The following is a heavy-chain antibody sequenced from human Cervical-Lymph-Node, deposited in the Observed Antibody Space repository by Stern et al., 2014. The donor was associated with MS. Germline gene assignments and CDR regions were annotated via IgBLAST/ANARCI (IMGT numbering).Heavy chain of an antibody. CDR3: AKAKAPIVVVPAAPGDY. V-gene: IGHV3-30*18. J-gene: IGHJ4*02. Sequence: QVQLVQSGGGVVKPGRSLRLSCAASGFPFSSYGMHWVRQAPGKGLEWVAVISYDGSNKYYADSVKGRFTISRDNSKNTLYLQMNSLRAEDTAVYYCAKAKAPIVVVPAAPGDYWGQGTLVTVSS. CDR1: GFPFSSYG. D-gene: IGHD2-2*01. CDR2: ISYDGSNK.